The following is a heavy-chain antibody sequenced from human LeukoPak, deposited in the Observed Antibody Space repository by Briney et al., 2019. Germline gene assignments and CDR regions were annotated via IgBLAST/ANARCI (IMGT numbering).Heavy chain of an antibody. CDR1: GGSFSGYY. V-gene: IGHV4-34*01. J-gene: IGHJ6*03. CDR3: ARGYYYYYMDV. CDR2: INHSGST. Sequence: SETLSLTCAVYGGSFSGYYWSWIRQPPGKGLEWIGEINHSGSTNYNPSLKSRVTISVDTPKNQFSLKLSSVTAADTAVYYCARGYYYYYMDVWGKGTTVTVSS.